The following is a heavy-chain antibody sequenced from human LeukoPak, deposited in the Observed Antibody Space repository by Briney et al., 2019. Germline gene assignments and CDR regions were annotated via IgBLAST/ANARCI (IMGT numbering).Heavy chain of an antibody. J-gene: IGHJ4*02. D-gene: IGHD5-12*01. V-gene: IGHV3-9*01. Sequence: GGSLRLSCAAPGFTFDDYAMHWVRHAPGKGLEWVSGISWNSGSIGYADSVKSRFTISGDNAKNSLYLQMNSLRAEDTALYYCAKDRFGGYSGYDYGFDYWGQGTLVTVSS. CDR2: ISWNSGSI. CDR1: GFTFDDYA. CDR3: AKDRFGGYSGYDYGFDY.